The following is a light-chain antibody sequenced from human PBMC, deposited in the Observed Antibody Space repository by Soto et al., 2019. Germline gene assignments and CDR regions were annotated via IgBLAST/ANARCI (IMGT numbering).Light chain of an antibody. J-gene: IGKJ1*01. V-gene: IGKV1-5*01. Sequence: DIQLTQSPSTLSASVGDRVTITCRASQSISSWLAWYQQKPVKAPKLLIYDASSLESGVPSGFSGSGSGTEFTLTISSLQPDDFATYYCQQYNSYSWTFGQGTKVGI. CDR3: QQYNSYSWT. CDR1: QSISSW. CDR2: DAS.